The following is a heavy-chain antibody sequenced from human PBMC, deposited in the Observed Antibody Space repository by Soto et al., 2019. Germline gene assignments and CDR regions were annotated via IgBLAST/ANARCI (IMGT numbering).Heavy chain of an antibody. CDR2: ISSSGSTI. D-gene: IGHD2-21*01. V-gene: IGHV3-11*01. Sequence: GGSLRLSCAASGFTFSDYYMGWIRQAPGKGLEWVSYISSSGSTIYYADSVKGRFTISRDNAKNSLYLQMNSLRAEDTAVYYCARDSGIIRRQGNFDYWGQGTLVTVSS. CDR3: ARDSGIIRRQGNFDY. J-gene: IGHJ4*02. CDR1: GFTFSDYY.